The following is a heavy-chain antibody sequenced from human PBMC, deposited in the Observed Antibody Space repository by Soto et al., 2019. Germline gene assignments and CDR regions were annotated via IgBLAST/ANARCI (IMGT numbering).Heavy chain of an antibody. CDR2: ISSSSSYI. J-gene: IGHJ4*02. V-gene: IGHV3-21*01. CDR3: ARDPGFWYYFDY. Sequence: GGSLRLSCAASGFTFSSYSMNWVRQAPGKGREWVSSISSSSSYIYYADSVKGRFTISRDNAKNSLYLQMNSLRAEDTAVYYCARDPGFWYYFDYWGQGTLVTVSS. D-gene: IGHD2-8*02. CDR1: GFTFSSYS.